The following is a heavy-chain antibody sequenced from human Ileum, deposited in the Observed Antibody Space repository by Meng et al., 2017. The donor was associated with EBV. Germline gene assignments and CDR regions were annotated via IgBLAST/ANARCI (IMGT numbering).Heavy chain of an antibody. CDR3: VSYAVGAGGIGY. V-gene: IGHV4-30-4*01. J-gene: IGHJ4*02. CDR2: HSGST. Sequence: QVQRQVSAPGLVKPSQTLSLTCAVSGVSIRSGYFHWSWIRQPPGKGLEWIGHSGSTSYNPSLRSRVTISVDTSKNQFSLKVDSATAGDTAVYYCVSYAVGAGGIGYWGQGILVTVSS. CDR1: GVSIRSGYFH. D-gene: IGHD1-26*01.